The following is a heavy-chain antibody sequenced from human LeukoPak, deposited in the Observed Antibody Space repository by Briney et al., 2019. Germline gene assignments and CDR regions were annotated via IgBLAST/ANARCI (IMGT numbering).Heavy chain of an antibody. V-gene: IGHV3-15*01. CDR3: AKYCISADCYANWFGP. Sequence: PGGSLRLSCAGSGFTLSSAWMTWVRQAPGKGLEWVGLSKSKTDGGTTDYAAPVKGRFTISRDDSKNTLYLQMNSLKTEDTAVYYCAKYCISADCYANWFGPWGQGTLVTVSP. CDR2: SKSKTDGGTT. D-gene: IGHD2-2*01. CDR1: GFTLSSAW. J-gene: IGHJ5*02.